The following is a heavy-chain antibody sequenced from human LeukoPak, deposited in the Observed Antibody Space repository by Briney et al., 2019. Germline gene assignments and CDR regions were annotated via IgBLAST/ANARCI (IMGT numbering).Heavy chain of an antibody. CDR2: IYYSGST. J-gene: IGHJ5*02. CDR1: GGSISSYY. Sequence: SETLSLTCTVSGGSISSYYWSWIRQPPGKGLEWIGYIYYSGSTNYNPSLKSRVTISVDTSKNQFSLKLSSVTAADTAVYYCAREYVGALHHNWFDPWGQGTLVTVSS. CDR3: AREYVGALHHNWFDP. D-gene: IGHD3-16*01. V-gene: IGHV4-59*01.